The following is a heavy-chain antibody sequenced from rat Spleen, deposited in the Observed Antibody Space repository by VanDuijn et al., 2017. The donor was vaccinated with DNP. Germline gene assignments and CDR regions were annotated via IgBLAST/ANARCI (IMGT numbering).Heavy chain of an antibody. CDR3: ARGNYGGYDY. CDR1: GFSLTSYN. J-gene: IGHJ2*01. CDR2: IWTGGST. D-gene: IGHD1-11*01. Sequence: QVQLGESGPDLMQPSQTLSLTCTVSGFSLTSYNVHWVRQPTGKGLEWMGIIWTGGSTDYNSALKTRLSISRDTSKSQVFLKMNSLQTEDIATYYCARGNYGGYDYWGQGVMVTVSS. V-gene: IGHV2-30*01.